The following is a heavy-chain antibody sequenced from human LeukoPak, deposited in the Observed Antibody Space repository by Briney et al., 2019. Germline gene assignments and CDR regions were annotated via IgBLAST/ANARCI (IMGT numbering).Heavy chain of an antibody. CDR3: ARDGTAPGLYFDL. CDR1: GFTFTDYW. D-gene: IGHD6-13*01. Sequence: EGSLRLSCAVSGFTFTDYWRNWVRQAPGKGLEWVASIRQDGGEKSYVDSVKGRFSISRDNTKNSLYLQMSSLRAEDTAVYYCARDGTAPGLYFDLWGQGTLVTVSS. J-gene: IGHJ4*01. CDR2: IRQDGGEK. V-gene: IGHV3-7*01.